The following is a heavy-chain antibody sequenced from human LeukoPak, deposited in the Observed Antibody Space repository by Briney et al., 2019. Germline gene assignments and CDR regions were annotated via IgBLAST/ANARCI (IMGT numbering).Heavy chain of an antibody. CDR3: ARDRSGDGYCSGGSCYSGRDY. J-gene: IGHJ4*02. CDR1: GYTFTGYY. D-gene: IGHD2-15*01. Sequence: ASVKVSCKASGYTFTGYYMHWVRQAPGQGLEWMGWINPNSGGTNYAQNIQGRITMTRDTSISTAYKELSRLRSDDTAVYYCARDRSGDGYCSGGSCYSGRDYWGQGTLVTVSS. V-gene: IGHV1-2*02. CDR2: INPNSGGT.